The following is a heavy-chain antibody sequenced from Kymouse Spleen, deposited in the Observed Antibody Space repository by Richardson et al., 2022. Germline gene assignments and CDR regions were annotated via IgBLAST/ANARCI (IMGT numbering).Heavy chain of an antibody. V-gene: IGHV1-8*01. Sequence: QVQLVQSGAEVKKPGASVKVSCKASGYTFTSYDINWVRQATGQGLEWMGWMNPNSGNTGYAQKFQGRVTMTRNTSISTAYMELSSLRSEDTAVYYCAIPYYDFWSGYYYYYYYGMDVWGQGTTVTVSS. CDR1: GYTFTSYD. J-gene: IGHJ6*02. D-gene: IGHD3-3*01. CDR3: AIPYYDFWSGYYYYYYYGMDV. CDR2: MNPNSGNT.